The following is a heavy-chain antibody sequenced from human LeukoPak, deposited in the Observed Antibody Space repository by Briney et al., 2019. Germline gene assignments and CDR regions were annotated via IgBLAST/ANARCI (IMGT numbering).Heavy chain of an antibody. V-gene: IGHV4-39*07. CDR3: ARDAGATKKDAFDI. CDR2: IYYSGST. Sequence: SETLSLTCTVSGGSISSSSYYWGWIRQPPGKGLEWIGSIYYSGSTYYNPSLKSRVTISVDTSKNQFSLKLSSVTAADTAVYYCARDAGATKKDAFDIWGQGTMVTVSS. CDR1: GGSISSSSYY. D-gene: IGHD1-26*01. J-gene: IGHJ3*02.